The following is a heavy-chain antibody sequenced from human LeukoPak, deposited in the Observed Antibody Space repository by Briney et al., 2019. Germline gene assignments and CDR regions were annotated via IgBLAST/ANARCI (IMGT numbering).Heavy chain of an antibody. Sequence: PSETLSLTCAVQGGSLTHYYWSWIRQAPGEGPEWIGEINDIGQINYNPSLKSRVTISLDTSKSQFSLDLRSTTAADTAVYYCARRWYYGTNYYMDVLDTGAAVTVSS. CDR1: GGSLTHYY. J-gene: IGHJ6*03. CDR2: INDIGQI. D-gene: IGHD6-13*01. V-gene: IGHV4-34*01. CDR3: ARRWYYGTNYYMDV.